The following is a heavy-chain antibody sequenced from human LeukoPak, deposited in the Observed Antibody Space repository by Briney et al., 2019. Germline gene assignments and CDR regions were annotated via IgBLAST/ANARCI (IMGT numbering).Heavy chain of an antibody. CDR2: ISSSSSYI. J-gene: IGHJ4*02. CDR1: GFSFNTYW. CDR3: ARDSASSLSFQDY. Sequence: GGSLRLSCAASGFSFNTYWMYWVRQAPGKGLEWVSSISSSSSYIYYADSVKGRFTISRDNAKNSLYLQMDSLRAEDTAVYYCARDSASSLSFQDYWGQGTLVTVSS. V-gene: IGHV3-21*01. D-gene: IGHD2-2*01.